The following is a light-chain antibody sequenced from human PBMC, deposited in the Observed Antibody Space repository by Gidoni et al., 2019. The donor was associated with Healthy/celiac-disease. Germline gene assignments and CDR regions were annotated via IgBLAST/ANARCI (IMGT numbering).Light chain of an antibody. V-gene: IGKV1D-8*01. CDR2: AAS. CDR1: QGISSY. J-gene: IGKJ1*01. CDR3: QQYCSSPWT. Sequence: VTWMTLSPSLLSASTGDRVTIRCPMRQGISSYLAWYQQKPGKAPELLIYAASTLQSGVPPRFSGSGSGTDFTLTISCLQSEDFATYYCQQYCSSPWTFGQGTKVEIK.